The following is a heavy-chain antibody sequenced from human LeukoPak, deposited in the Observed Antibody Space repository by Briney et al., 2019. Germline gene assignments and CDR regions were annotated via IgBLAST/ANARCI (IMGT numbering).Heavy chain of an antibody. CDR1: GYTFTSYG. D-gene: IGHD6-19*01. CDR2: ISAYNGNT. CDR3: AADKSSGRFTWGYYYMDV. Sequence: GASVKVSCKASGYTFTSYGISWVRQAPGQGLEWMGWISAYNGNTNYAQKFQERVTITRDMSTSTAYMELSSLRSEDTAVYYCAADKSSGRFTWGYYYMDVWGKGTTVTVSS. J-gene: IGHJ6*03. V-gene: IGHV1-18*01.